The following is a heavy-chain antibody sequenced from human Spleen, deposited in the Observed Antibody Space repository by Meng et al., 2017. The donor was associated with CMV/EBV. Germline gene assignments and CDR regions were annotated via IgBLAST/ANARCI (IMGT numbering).Heavy chain of an antibody. CDR2: INLKRGDT. Sequence: ASVKVSCKASGYMFTDYFMHWLRQAPGQGLVWMAWINLKRGDTKYAERFQGRVTVTRDTSTSTVYMELSSLRSEDTAVYYCARDQKSIVGATGEDYWGQGTLVTVS. V-gene: IGHV1-2*02. D-gene: IGHD1-26*01. CDR3: ARDQKSIVGATGEDY. J-gene: IGHJ4*02. CDR1: GYMFTDYF.